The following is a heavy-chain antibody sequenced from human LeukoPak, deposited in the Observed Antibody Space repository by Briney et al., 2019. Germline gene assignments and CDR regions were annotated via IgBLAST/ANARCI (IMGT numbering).Heavy chain of an antibody. D-gene: IGHD3-3*01. CDR1: GFTFTNYY. CDR2: INPSGTST. Sequence: ASVKVSCKTSGFTFTNYYMHWVRQAPGQGLEWMGIINPSGTSTTYAQKFQGRVTVTRDTSTSTVYMEVSSLRSEDTAVYYCARGLEWLADYWGQGTLVTVSS. CDR3: ARGLEWLADY. V-gene: IGHV1-46*01. J-gene: IGHJ4*02.